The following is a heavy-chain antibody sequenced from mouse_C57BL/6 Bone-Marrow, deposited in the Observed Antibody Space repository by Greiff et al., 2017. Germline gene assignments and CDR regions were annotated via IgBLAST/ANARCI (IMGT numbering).Heavy chain of an antibody. D-gene: IGHD2-3*01. CDR1: GYTFTSYW. Sequence: QVQLQQSGAELVKPGASVKLSCKASGYTFTSYWMQWVKQRPGQGLEWIGEIDPSDSYPNYNQKFKGKATLTVDTSSSTAYMQLSSLTSEDSAVYYCARDGYYWYFDVWGTGTTVTVSS. CDR2: IDPSDSYP. J-gene: IGHJ1*03. CDR3: ARDGYYWYFDV. V-gene: IGHV1-50*01.